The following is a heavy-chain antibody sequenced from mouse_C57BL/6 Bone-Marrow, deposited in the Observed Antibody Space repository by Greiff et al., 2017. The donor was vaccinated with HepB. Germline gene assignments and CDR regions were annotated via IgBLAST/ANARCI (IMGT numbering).Heavy chain of an antibody. Sequence: VKLVESGAELVRPGASVTLSCKASGYTFTDYEMHWVKQTPVHGLAWIGAIDPETGGTAYNQKFKGKAILTADKSSSTAYMERRSLTSEDSAVYYCTRSGGSSNWYFDVWGTGTTVTVAS. CDR1: GYTFTDYE. CDR2: IDPETGGT. J-gene: IGHJ1*03. CDR3: TRSGGSSNWYFDV. D-gene: IGHD1-1*01. V-gene: IGHV1-15*01.